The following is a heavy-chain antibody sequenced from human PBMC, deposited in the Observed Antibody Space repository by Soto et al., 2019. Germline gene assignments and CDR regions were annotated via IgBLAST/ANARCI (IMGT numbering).Heavy chain of an antibody. Sequence: QVQLVQSGAEVKKPGSSVKVSCKASGGTFSSYAISWVRQAPGQGLEWMGGIIPIFGTANYAQKFQGRVTITADESTSTAYMELSSLRSEDTAVYYCAGSWGITIFGVVNSFDYWGQGTLVTVSS. CDR2: IIPIFGTA. J-gene: IGHJ4*02. D-gene: IGHD3-3*01. CDR3: AGSWGITIFGVVNSFDY. V-gene: IGHV1-69*01. CDR1: GGTFSSYA.